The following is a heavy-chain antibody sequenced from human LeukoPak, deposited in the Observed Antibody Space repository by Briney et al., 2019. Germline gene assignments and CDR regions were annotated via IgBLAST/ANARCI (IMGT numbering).Heavy chain of an antibody. D-gene: IGHD5-18*01. Sequence: SETLSLTCTVSGGSISSGSYYWSWIRQPAGKGLEWIGRIYTSGSTNYNPSLKSRVTISVDTSKNQFSLKLSSVTAADTAVYYCARQLQLWLEYWGQGTLVTVSS. CDR1: GGSISSGSYY. V-gene: IGHV4-61*02. CDR2: IYTSGST. CDR3: ARQLQLWLEY. J-gene: IGHJ4*02.